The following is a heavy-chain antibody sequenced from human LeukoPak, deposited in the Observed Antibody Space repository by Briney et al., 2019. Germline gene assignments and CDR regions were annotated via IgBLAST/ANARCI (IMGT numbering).Heavy chain of an antibody. V-gene: IGHV4-34*01. Sequence: SETLSLTCTVSGGSISSYYWSWIRQPPGKGLEWIAEINHSGNTNYNPSLKSRVTLSVDTSKNQFSLKLKPVTAADTAVYYCARARETVAIDYWGQGTRVTVSS. CDR2: INHSGNT. D-gene: IGHD5-12*01. CDR3: ARARETVAIDY. CDR1: GGSISSYY. J-gene: IGHJ4*02.